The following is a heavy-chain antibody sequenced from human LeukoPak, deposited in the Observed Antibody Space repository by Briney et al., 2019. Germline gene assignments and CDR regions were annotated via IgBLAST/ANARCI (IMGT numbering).Heavy chain of an antibody. CDR2: ISGGAENA. V-gene: IGHV3-23*01. CDR3: ARDVGDVMFDY. D-gene: IGHD3-16*01. CDR1: GFTFGSFG. J-gene: IGHJ4*02. Sequence: GGSLRLSCVASGFTFGSFGMSWVRQAPGKGPEWVSTISGGAENAHYADSVKGRSTISRDNSKDMLWLQMNSLRAEDAAVYYCARDVGDVMFDYWGQGTLVTVSS.